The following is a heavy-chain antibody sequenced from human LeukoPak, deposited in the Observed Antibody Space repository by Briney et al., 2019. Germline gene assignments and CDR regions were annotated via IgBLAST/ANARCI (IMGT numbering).Heavy chain of an antibody. CDR1: GFTVSSKY. CDR3: ASSLASARAAGYYFDH. V-gene: IGHV3-66*01. Sequence: PGGSLRLSCAASGFTVSSKYMSWVRQAPGKGLEWISIIYISGSTFYADSVKGRFTISRDKSKNTLYLQMNSLRAEDTAVYYCASSLASARAAGYYFDHWGQGTLVTVSS. D-gene: IGHD6-6*01. J-gene: IGHJ4*02. CDR2: IYISGST.